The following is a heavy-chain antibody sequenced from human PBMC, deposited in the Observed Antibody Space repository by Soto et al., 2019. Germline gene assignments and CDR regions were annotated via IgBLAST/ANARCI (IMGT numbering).Heavy chain of an antibody. V-gene: IGHV3-11*05. J-gene: IGHJ4*02. CDR1: GFNFSDYY. Sequence: QVQLVESGGGLVKPGGSLRLSCAASGFNFSDYYVSWIRQAPGKGLEWISYISNSSTYTNYADSVKGRFTISRDNAKNSLYVQMNSLRAEDTAVYYCARSRVGVTLYDYWGQGTLVTVSS. CDR3: ARSRVGVTLYDY. CDR2: ISNSSTYT. D-gene: IGHD1-26*01.